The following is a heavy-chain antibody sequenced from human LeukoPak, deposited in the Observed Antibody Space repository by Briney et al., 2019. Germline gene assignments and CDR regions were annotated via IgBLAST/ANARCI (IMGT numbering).Heavy chain of an antibody. D-gene: IGHD3-10*01. V-gene: IGHV3-21*01. CDR2: ISSSSSYI. CDR3: ARGPRIMNSGSFDY. Sequence: GGSLRLSCAASGFTFSSYGMNWVRQAPGKGLEWVSSISSSSSYIYYADSVKGRFTISRDNAKNSLYLQMNSLRAEDTAVYYCARGPRIMNSGSFDYWGQGTLVTVSS. J-gene: IGHJ4*02. CDR1: GFTFSSYG.